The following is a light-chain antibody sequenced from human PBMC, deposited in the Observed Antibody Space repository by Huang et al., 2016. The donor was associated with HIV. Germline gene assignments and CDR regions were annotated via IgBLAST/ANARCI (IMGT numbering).Light chain of an antibody. Sequence: EIVMTQSPATLSVSPGERVTLSCRANRSVSTNLAWYQQRPGQAPSLLIYGSSTRAPGIPARFSGSGSGTDFSLTISSLQSEDCALYYCHQYNNWLLSFGGGTRVDI. J-gene: IGKJ4*01. CDR2: GSS. V-gene: IGKV3-15*01. CDR1: RSVSTN. CDR3: HQYNNWLLS.